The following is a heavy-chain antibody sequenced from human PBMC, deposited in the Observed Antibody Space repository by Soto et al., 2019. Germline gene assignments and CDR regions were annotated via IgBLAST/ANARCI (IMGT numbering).Heavy chain of an antibody. J-gene: IGHJ6*02. D-gene: IGHD4-17*01. Sequence: SETLSLTCTVSGGSIISSSYYWVWIRQPPGKGLEWIGSIYYSGSTYYNPSLKSRVTISVDTSKNQFSLKLSSVTAADTAVYYCARVSTVTTPYYYYYGMDVWGQGTTVTVS. CDR3: ARVSTVTTPYYYYYGMDV. CDR2: IYYSGST. CDR1: GGSIISSSYY. V-gene: IGHV4-39*01.